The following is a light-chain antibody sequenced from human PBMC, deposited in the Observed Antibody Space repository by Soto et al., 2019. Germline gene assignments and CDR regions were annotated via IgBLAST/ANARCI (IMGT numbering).Light chain of an antibody. CDR2: RSN. CDR1: SSNIGSND. Sequence: QSVLTQPPSASGTPGQRVTISCSGSSSNIGSNDAFWYQQLPGTAPKLLIYRSNQRPSGVPDRFSGSKSGTSASLAISGLQSEDEAEYYCASWDYSLSGVLFGGGTKLTVL. J-gene: IGLJ2*01. V-gene: IGLV1-47*01. CDR3: ASWDYSLSGVL.